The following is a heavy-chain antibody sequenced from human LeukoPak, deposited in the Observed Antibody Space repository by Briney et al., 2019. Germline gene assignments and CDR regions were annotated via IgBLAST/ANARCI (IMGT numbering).Heavy chain of an antibody. Sequence: PGGSLRLSCAASGFTLSTSWMSWVRQAPGKGLEWVANIKQDGSEIHYVDSVKGRFTISRDNAKNSLSLQMNSLRAEDTAVYYCARDSGWLSDQWGQGTLVTVSS. D-gene: IGHD6-19*01. J-gene: IGHJ4*02. CDR2: IKQDGSEI. V-gene: IGHV3-7*01. CDR3: ARDSGWLSDQ. CDR1: GFTLSTSW.